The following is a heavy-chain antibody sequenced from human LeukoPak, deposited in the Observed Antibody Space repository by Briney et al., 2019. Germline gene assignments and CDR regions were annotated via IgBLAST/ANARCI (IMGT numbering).Heavy chain of an antibody. D-gene: IGHD6-13*01. CDR2: INHSGST. CDR1: GGSFSGYY. CDR3: ARDGSSSWYMDV. V-gene: IGHV4-34*01. Sequence: PSETLSLTCAVYGGSFSGYYWSWIRQPPGKGLEWIGEINHSGSTNYNPSLKSRVTISVDTSKNQFSLKLSSVTAADTAVYYCARDGSSSWYMDVWGKGTTVTVSS. J-gene: IGHJ6*03.